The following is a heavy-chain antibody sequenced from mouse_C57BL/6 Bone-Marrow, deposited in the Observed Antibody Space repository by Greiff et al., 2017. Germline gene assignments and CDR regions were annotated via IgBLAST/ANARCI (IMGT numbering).Heavy chain of an antibody. J-gene: IGHJ2*01. CDR1: GFTFSSYG. CDR3: ARHYYGSSYDYLDY. Sequence: EVQVVESGGDLVKPGGSLKLSCAASGFTFSSYGMSWVRQTPDKRLEWVATISSGGSYTYYPDSVKGRFTISRDNAKNTLYLQMSSLKSEDTALYYCARHYYGSSYDYLDYWGQGTTLTVSS. V-gene: IGHV5-6*01. D-gene: IGHD1-1*01. CDR2: ISSGGSYT.